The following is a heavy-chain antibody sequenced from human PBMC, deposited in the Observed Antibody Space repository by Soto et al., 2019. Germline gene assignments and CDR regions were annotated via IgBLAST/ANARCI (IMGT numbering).Heavy chain of an antibody. Sequence: QVQLVQSGAEVKKPGASVKVSCKASGYTFTSYYMHWVRQAPGQGLEWMGIINPSGGSTSYAQKLQGRXXMXRXXSTSTVYMELSSLRSEDTAVYYCAREHVGSYGMDVWGQGTTVTVSS. CDR1: GYTFTSYY. CDR2: INPSGGST. D-gene: IGHD1-26*01. J-gene: IGHJ6*02. V-gene: IGHV1-46*03. CDR3: AREHVGSYGMDV.